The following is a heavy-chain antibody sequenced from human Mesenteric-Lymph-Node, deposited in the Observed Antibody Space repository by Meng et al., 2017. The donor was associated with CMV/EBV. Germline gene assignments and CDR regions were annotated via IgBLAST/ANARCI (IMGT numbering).Heavy chain of an antibody. CDR3: ARDSAKFGALSPFDS. J-gene: IGHJ4*02. V-gene: IGHV4-34*09. Sequence: SQTRSLTGAVYGGSFSGYYWSWIRQPPGKGLEWIANIYYSGSTYYNPTLRNRVSMSIDTSKNQFSLKLTSVTAADTAVYYCARDSAKFGALSPFDSWGQGTMVTVSS. D-gene: IGHD3-10*01. CDR2: IYYSGST. CDR1: GGSFSGYY.